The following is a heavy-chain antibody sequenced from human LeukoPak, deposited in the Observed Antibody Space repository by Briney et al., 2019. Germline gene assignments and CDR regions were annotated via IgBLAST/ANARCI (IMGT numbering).Heavy chain of an antibody. J-gene: IGHJ4*02. CDR3: ARAPSFLGIGSSALFDY. CDR1: GFTFSSYG. V-gene: IGHV3-33*01. D-gene: IGHD2-15*01. Sequence: GRSLRLSCAASGFTFSSYGMHWVRQAPGKGLEWVAVIWYDGSNKYYADSVEGRFTISRDNSKNTLYLQMNSLRAEDTAVYYCARAPSFLGIGSSALFDYWGQGTLVTVSS. CDR2: IWYDGSNK.